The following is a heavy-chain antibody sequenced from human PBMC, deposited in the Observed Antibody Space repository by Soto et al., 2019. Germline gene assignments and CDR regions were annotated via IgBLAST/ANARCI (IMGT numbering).Heavy chain of an antibody. CDR1: GSTFSSYG. Sequence: SLRLSCAASGSTFSSYGMHWVRQAPGKGLEWVAVIWYDGSNKYYADSVKGRFTISRDNSKNTLYLQMNSLRAEDTAVYYCARAQEGGDEYGDYAPRGQGTLVTVSS. J-gene: IGHJ4*02. CDR3: ARAQEGGDEYGDYAP. V-gene: IGHV3-33*01. CDR2: IWYDGSNK. D-gene: IGHD4-17*01.